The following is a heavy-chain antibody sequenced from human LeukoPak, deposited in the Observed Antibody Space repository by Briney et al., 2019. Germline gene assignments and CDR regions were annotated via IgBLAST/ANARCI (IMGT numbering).Heavy chain of an antibody. CDR2: IYHSGST. CDR3: ARGKIFGVVIRPPRNWYFDL. V-gene: IGHV4-30-2*01. CDR1: GRSISSGGYS. J-gene: IGHJ2*01. Sequence: SDTLSLTCAVSGRSISSGGYSWSWIRQPPGKGLEWIGYIYHSGSTYYNPSLKSRVTISVDRSKNQFSLKLSSVTAADTAVYYCARGKIFGVVIRPPRNWYFDLWGRGTLVTVSS. D-gene: IGHD3-3*01.